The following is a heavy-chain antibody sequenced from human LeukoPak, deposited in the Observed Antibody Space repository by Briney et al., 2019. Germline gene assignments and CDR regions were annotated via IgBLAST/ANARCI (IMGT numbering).Heavy chain of an antibody. CDR2: INHSGST. V-gene: IGHV4-34*01. CDR3: AGALKGPTPYYFDY. J-gene: IGHJ4*02. CDR1: GGSFSGYY. Sequence: SETLSLTCAVYGGSFSGYYWSWIRQPPGKGLEWIGEINHSGSTNYNPSLKSRVTISVDTSKNQFSLKLSSVTAADTAVYYCAGALKGPTPYYFDYWGQGTLVTVSS.